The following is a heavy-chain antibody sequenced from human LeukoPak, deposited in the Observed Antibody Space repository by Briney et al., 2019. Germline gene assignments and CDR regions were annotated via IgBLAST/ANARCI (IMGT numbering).Heavy chain of an antibody. V-gene: IGHV4-38-2*01. CDR1: GYSISSGYY. D-gene: IGHD4/OR15-4a*01. J-gene: IGHJ5*02. CDR2: INHSGST. Sequence: SETLSLTCAVSGYSISSGYYWGWIRQPPGKGLEWIGEINHSGSTKYNPSLKSRVTISVDTSKNQFSLKLSSVTAADTAVYYCGIKQGARYNWFDPWGQGTLVTVSS. CDR3: GIKQGARYNWFDP.